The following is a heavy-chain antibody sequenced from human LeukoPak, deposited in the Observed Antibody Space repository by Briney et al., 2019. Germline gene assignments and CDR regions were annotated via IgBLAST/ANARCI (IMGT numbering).Heavy chain of an antibody. CDR2: ISYDGIDT. CDR1: GFTFSNYA. V-gene: IGHV3-30*04. J-gene: IGHJ4*02. CDR3: AKDRGDTLDY. Sequence: GGSLRLSCAASGFTFSNYAMHWVRQAPGKGLEWVSVISYDGIDTSYADSVKGRFTISRDGSKNTLYLQMNSLRAEDTAVYYCAKDRGDTLDYWGQGTLVTVSS.